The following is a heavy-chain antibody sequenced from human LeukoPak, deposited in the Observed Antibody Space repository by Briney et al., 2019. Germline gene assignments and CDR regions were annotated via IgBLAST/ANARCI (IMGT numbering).Heavy chain of an antibody. V-gene: IGHV3-30*03. CDR2: ISYDGSNK. J-gene: IGHJ3*01. CDR1: GFTFSSYG. Sequence: PGGSLRLSCAASGFTFSSYGMHWVRQAPGKGLEWVAVISYDGSNKYYADSVKGRFTISRDNAKNSPYLQMNSLRAEDTAVYYCARDYYDSSGYYFWGQGTMVTVSS. D-gene: IGHD3-22*01. CDR3: ARDYYDSSGYYF.